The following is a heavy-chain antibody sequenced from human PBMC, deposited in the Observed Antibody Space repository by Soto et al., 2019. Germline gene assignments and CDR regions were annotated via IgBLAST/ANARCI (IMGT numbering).Heavy chain of an antibody. Sequence: SGPTLVKPTQTLTLTCTFSGFSLSTSGVGVGWIRQPPGKALEWLALIYWDDDKRYSPSLKSRLTITKDTSKNQVVLTMTNMDPVDTATYYCAHRESHNRRYYDFWSGLTDYYYYYMDVWGKGTTVTVSS. D-gene: IGHD3-3*01. J-gene: IGHJ6*03. CDR1: GFSLSTSGVG. CDR3: AHRESHNRRYYDFWSGLTDYYYYYMDV. CDR2: IYWDDDK. V-gene: IGHV2-5*02.